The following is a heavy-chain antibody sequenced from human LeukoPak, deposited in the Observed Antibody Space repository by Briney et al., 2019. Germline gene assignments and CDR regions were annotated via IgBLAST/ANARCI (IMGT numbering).Heavy chain of an antibody. Sequence: PGGSLRLSCAASGFTFSSAWMSWVRQAPGKGLEWVGRIKTKTDGETTDYASPVKGRFTISRDDSKNTLYLQMNSLKTEDTAVYFCTPSIVGATTFDYWGQGTLVTVSS. CDR2: IKTKTDGETT. J-gene: IGHJ4*02. CDR3: TPSIVGATTFDY. V-gene: IGHV3-15*01. CDR1: GFTFSSAW. D-gene: IGHD1-26*01.